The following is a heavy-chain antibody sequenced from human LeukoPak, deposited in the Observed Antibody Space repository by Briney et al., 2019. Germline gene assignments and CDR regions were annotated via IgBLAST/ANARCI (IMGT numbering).Heavy chain of an antibody. V-gene: IGHV4-38-2*02. CDR3: ARDGEMATIENYFAY. CDR1: GYSISNGYY. D-gene: IGHD5-24*01. J-gene: IGHJ4*02. CDR2: ISHRGST. Sequence: SETLSLTCTVSGYSISNGYYWGWIRQPPGKGLEWVGSISHRGSTYYNPSLRSRITISLDRSKQKFSLKLTSVTAADTAVYYCARDGEMATIENYFAYWGQGTLVTVSS.